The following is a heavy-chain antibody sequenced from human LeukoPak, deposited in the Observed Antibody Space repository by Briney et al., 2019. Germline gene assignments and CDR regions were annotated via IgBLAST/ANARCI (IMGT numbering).Heavy chain of an antibody. Sequence: ETLSLTCTVSGGSINTFYWSWIRQPPGKGLEWIGYVYYTGSTNYNPSLKSRVTISVDTSKNQFSLKLSSVTAADTAVYYCARFGCSSTSCWGYFDYWGQGTLVTVSS. CDR1: GGSINTFY. V-gene: IGHV4-59*12. CDR2: VYYTGST. D-gene: IGHD2-2*01. CDR3: ARFGCSSTSCWGYFDY. J-gene: IGHJ4*02.